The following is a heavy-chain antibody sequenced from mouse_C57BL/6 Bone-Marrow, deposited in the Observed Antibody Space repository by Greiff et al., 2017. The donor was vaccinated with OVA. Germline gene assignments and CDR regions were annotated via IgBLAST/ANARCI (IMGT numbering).Heavy chain of an antibody. V-gene: IGHV2-5*01. J-gene: IGHJ3*01. CDR2: IWRGGST. D-gene: IGHD2-4*01. CDR3: AKNDDYDYDWFAY. CDR1: GFSLPSYG. Sequence: VKLVESGPGLVQPSQSLSITCTVSGFSLPSYGVHWVRQSPGKGLEWLGVIWRGGSTDYNAAFMSRLSITKDNSKSQVFFKMNSLQADDTAIYYCAKNDDYDYDWFAYWGQGTLVTVSA.